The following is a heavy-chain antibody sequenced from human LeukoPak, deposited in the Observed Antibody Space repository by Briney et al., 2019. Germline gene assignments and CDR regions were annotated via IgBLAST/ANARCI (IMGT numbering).Heavy chain of an antibody. J-gene: IGHJ4*02. Sequence: ASVKVSCKASGYTFTSYDINWVRQDTGQGLEWRGWMNPNSGNTGYAQKFQGRVTMTRNTSISTAYMELSSLRSEDTAVYYCAREVAAAGIPFWGQGTLVTVSS. D-gene: IGHD6-13*01. CDR1: GYTFTSYD. V-gene: IGHV1-8*01. CDR2: MNPNSGNT. CDR3: AREVAAAGIPF.